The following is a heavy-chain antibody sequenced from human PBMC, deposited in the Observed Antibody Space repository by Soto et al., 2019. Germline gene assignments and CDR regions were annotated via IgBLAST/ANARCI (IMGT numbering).Heavy chain of an antibody. CDR2: ISAYNGNT. D-gene: IGHD3-3*01. CDR1: GYTFTSYG. CDR3: AXGDYDFSSGYPDQNWFDP. J-gene: IGHJ5*02. Sequence: ASVKVSCKASGYTFTSYGISWVRQAPGQGLEWMGWISAYNGNTNYAQKLQGRVTMTTDTSTSTAYMELRSLRSDDTAVYYCAXGDYDFSSGYPDQNWFDPWGQGTLVTVSS. V-gene: IGHV1-18*04.